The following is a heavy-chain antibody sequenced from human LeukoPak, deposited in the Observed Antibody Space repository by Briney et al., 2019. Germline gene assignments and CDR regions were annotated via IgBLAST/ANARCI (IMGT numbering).Heavy chain of an antibody. CDR3: VTDGANRNLDY. V-gene: IGHV3-30*02. D-gene: IGHD1-14*01. CDR1: GFTFNKYG. J-gene: IGHJ4*02. CDR2: IWYDGSNK. Sequence: GGSLRLSCAASGFTFNKYGFHWVRQAPGKGLEWVTFIWYDGSNKYYADSVKGRFTISRDDSKNMLYLQMNSLRAEDTAVYYCVTDGANRNLDYWGQGTLITVSS.